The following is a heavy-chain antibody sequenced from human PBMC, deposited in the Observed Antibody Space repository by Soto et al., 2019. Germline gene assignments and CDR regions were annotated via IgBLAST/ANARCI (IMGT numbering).Heavy chain of an antibody. CDR1: GDAISNYY. J-gene: IGHJ4*02. CDR3: ARGTRALITSFFDY. V-gene: IGHV4-59*03. D-gene: IGHD1-20*01. Sequence: PSETLSLTCSVSGDAISNYYWSWIRQTPGRGLEWIGCVHESGSTDYNPSLRGRVIISLHTSKSQFSLSLRSATAADTATYYCARGTRALITSFFDYWGQGTLVTVSS. CDR2: VHESGST.